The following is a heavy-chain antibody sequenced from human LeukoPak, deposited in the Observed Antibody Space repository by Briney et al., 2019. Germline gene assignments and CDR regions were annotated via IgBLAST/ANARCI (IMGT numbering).Heavy chain of an antibody. D-gene: IGHD6-19*01. CDR1: GFTVSNNY. CDR2: IYSGGST. V-gene: IGHV3-66*01. J-gene: IGHJ4*02. CDR3: ARDLISSGWYVGFGS. Sequence: PGGSLRLSCAASGFTVSNNYVSWVRQAPGKGLEWVSVIYSGGSTYYVDSVKGRFTISRDNSKNTLYLQMNSLRAEDTAVYYCARDLISSGWYVGFGSWGQGTLVTVSS.